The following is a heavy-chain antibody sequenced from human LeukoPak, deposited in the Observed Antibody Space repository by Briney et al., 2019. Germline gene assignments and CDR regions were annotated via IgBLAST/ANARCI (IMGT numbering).Heavy chain of an antibody. CDR3: ARDRYFQY. CDR1: GFTFSSFW. D-gene: IGHD1-14*01. CDR2: IKHDGSEE. J-gene: IGHJ1*01. Sequence: PGGSLRLSCVASGFTFSSFWMSWVRQAPGKGLEWVANIKHDGSEEHYVDSVAGRFSISRDNAKNSLYLQMNSMRAEDTAVYYCARDRYFQYWGQGSLVIVSS. V-gene: IGHV3-7*01.